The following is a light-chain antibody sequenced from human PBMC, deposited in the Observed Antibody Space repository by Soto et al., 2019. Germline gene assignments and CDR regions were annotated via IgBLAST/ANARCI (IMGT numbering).Light chain of an antibody. CDR3: QQYGSSLVT. CDR1: QSVSSNY. CDR2: GAS. Sequence: EIVLTQSPGTLSLSPGARATLSCRASQSVSSNYLAWYQQKPGQAPRLLIYGASSRATGIPDRFSGSGSGTDFTLTISRLEPEDFAVYYCQQYGSSLVTFGQGTKVDIK. J-gene: IGKJ1*01. V-gene: IGKV3-20*01.